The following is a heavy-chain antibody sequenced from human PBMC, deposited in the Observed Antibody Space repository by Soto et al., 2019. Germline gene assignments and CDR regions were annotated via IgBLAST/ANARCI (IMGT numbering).Heavy chain of an antibody. CDR3: ATDDMNRGRFGF. V-gene: IGHV1-18*01. CDR2: ININRGDV. CDR1: GHSSTHNG. Sequence: ASVKVSCKASGHSSTHNGISWVRRAPGQGLEWMGWININRGDVNHAPKFQGRVTLTTDTSTTTAYVELRSLRLDDTAVYFCATDDMNRGRFGFWGHGTLVTVSS. J-gene: IGHJ4*01.